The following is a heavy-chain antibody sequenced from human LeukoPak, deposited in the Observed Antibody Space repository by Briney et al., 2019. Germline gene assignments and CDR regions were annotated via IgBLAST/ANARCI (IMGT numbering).Heavy chain of an antibody. V-gene: IGHV4-34*01. CDR3: ARRRYSSGWYPYFDY. CDR2: INHSGST. J-gene: IGHJ4*02. Sequence: TSETLSLTCAVYGGSFSGYYWSWVRQPPGKGLEWIGEINHSGSTNYNPSLKSRVTISVDTSKNQFSLKLSSVTAADTAVCYCARRRYSSGWYPYFDYWGQGTLVTVSS. D-gene: IGHD6-19*01. CDR1: GGSFSGYY.